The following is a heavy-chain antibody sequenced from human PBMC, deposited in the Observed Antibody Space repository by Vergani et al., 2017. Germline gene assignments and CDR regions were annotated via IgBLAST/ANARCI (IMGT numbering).Heavy chain of an antibody. CDR2: INPNSGGT. J-gene: IGHJ4*02. CDR1: GYTFTGYY. CDR3: AREPDWFIRVNIVVLPAAIFVMNY. Sequence: QVQLVQSGAEVKKPGASVKVSCKASGYTFTGYYMHWVRQAPGQGLEWMGWINPNSGGTNYAQKFQGRVTMTRDTSISTAYMELSRLRSDDTAVYYCAREPDWFIRVNIVVLPAAIFVMNYWGQGTLVTVSS. V-gene: IGHV1-2*02. D-gene: IGHD2-2*01.